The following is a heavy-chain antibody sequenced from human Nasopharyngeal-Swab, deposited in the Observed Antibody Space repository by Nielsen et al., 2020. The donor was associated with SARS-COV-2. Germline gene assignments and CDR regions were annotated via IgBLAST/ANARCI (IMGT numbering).Heavy chain of an antibody. J-gene: IGHJ6*03. CDR3: AGHRPDCSSTSRYISHYYYMDV. V-gene: IGHV4-39*01. CDR2: IYYSGST. Sequence: WIRQPPGKGLEWIGSIYYSGSTYYNPSLKSRVTISVDTSKNQFSLKLSSVTAADTAVYYCAGHRPDCSSTSRYISHYYYMDVWGKGTTVTVSS. D-gene: IGHD2-2*02.